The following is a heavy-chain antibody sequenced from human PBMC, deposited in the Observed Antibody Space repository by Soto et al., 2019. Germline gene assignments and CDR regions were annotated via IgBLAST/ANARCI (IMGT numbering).Heavy chain of an antibody. D-gene: IGHD6-13*01. J-gene: IGHJ4*02. V-gene: IGHV3-23*01. Sequence: GGSLRLSCTASGFAFSGYAMSWVRQSPGKGLEWVSAITATGDDTYHTDSVKGRFTISRDNTKNTLFLQMNSLRAEDTAIFYCAKGSAGGRPYYFDSWGQGTLVTVSS. CDR3: AKGSAGGRPYYFDS. CDR2: ITATGDDT. CDR1: GFAFSGYA.